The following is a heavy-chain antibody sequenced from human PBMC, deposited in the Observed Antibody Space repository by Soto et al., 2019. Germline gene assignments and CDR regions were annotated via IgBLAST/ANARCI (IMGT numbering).Heavy chain of an antibody. CDR3: ARLRIESYCSGGSCYSIMYFDY. Sequence: PSETLSLTCTVSGGSISSSNWWAWVRQPPGKGLEWIGEIHHSGDTNSTPSLKSRVTFSLDKSKNQFSLNLSSVTAADTAVYYCARLRIESYCSGGSCYSIMYFDYWGQGTLVTVSS. D-gene: IGHD2-15*01. CDR1: GGSISSSNW. CDR2: IHHSGDT. V-gene: IGHV4-4*02. J-gene: IGHJ4*02.